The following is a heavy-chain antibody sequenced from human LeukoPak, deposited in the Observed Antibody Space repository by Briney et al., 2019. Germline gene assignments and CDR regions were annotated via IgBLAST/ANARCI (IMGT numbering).Heavy chain of an antibody. CDR2: ISSSSSYI. Sequence: GGSMRLSCAASGFTFSSYSMNWVRQAPGRGLEWVSSISSSSSYIYYAGSVKGRFTISRDNAKNSLYLQMNSLRAEDTAVYYCARDPPYYDSSGYQDYWGQGTLVTVSS. CDR1: GFTFSSYS. V-gene: IGHV3-21*01. CDR3: ARDPPYYDSSGYQDY. J-gene: IGHJ4*02. D-gene: IGHD3-22*01.